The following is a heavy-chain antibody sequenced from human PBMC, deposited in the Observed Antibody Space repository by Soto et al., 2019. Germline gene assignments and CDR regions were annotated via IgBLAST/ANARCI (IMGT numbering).Heavy chain of an antibody. D-gene: IGHD6-13*01. CDR1: VGSFSGYY. CDR2: INRSGST. CDR3: ARTAAGTYNWFDP. V-gene: IGHV4-34*01. Sequence: SETLSLTCAVYVGSFSGYYWSWIRQPPGKWLEWIGEINRSGSTXXXPSLKSRVXISVDTSKNQLXLKLSXFPSADTAVYYCARTAAGTYNWFDPWGQGTLVTVX. J-gene: IGHJ5*02.